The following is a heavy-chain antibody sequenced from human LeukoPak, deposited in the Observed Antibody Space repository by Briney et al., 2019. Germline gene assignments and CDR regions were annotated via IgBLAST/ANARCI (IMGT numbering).Heavy chain of an antibody. Sequence: SETLSLTCTVSGGSVSSGSYYWSWIRQPPGKGLEWIGCIYCSGSTNYNPSLKSRVTISVDTSKNQFSLKLSSVTAADTAGYYCAREGSGSSWYYTAYYFDYWGQGTLVTVSS. J-gene: IGHJ4*02. CDR1: GGSVSSGSYY. CDR3: AREGSGSSWYYTAYYFDY. V-gene: IGHV4-61*01. CDR2: IYCSGST. D-gene: IGHD6-13*01.